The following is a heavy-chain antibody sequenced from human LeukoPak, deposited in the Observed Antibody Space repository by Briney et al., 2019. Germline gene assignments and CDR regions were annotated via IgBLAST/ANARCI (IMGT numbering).Heavy chain of an antibody. CDR3: ARGKSRGSRIDY. Sequence: SETLSLTCTVSGGSISSSGSYWGWIRQPPGRGLEWIGTIYYSGGAYYNPSLKSRVTISVDTSKNQVSLKVTSVTAADTAVYFCARGKSRGSRIDYWGQGTLVTVSS. D-gene: IGHD1-26*01. V-gene: IGHV4-39*07. CDR2: IYYSGGA. CDR1: GGSISSSGSY. J-gene: IGHJ4*02.